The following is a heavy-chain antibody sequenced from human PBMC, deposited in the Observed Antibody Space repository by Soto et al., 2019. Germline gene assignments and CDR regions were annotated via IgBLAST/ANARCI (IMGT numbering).Heavy chain of an antibody. J-gene: IGHJ4*02. Sequence: SETLSLTCTVSGGSISSYYWSWIRQPPGKGLEWIGYIYYSGSTNYNPSLKSRVTISVDTSKNQFSLKLSSVTAADTAVYYCAREWSGYLFDYWGQGTLVTVSS. D-gene: IGHD3-3*01. CDR2: IYYSGST. CDR3: AREWSGYLFDY. V-gene: IGHV4-59*01. CDR1: GGSISSYY.